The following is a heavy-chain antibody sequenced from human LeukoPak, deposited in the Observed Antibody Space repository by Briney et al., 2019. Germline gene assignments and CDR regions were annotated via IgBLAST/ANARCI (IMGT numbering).Heavy chain of an antibody. CDR3: ARTIAVAGYGMDV. CDR1: GGSISSYY. V-gene: IGHV4-59*01. Sequence: SETLSLTCTVSGGSISSYYWSWIRQPPGKGLEWIGYIYYSGSTNYNPSLKSRVTISVDTSKNQFPLKLSSVTAADTAVYYCARTIAVAGYGMDVWGQGTTVTVSS. CDR2: IYYSGST. D-gene: IGHD6-19*01. J-gene: IGHJ6*02.